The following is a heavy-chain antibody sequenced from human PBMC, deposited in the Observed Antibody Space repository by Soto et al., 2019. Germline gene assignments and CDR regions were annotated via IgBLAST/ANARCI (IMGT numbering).Heavy chain of an antibody. CDR2: IIPIFGTA. J-gene: IGHJ4*02. Sequence: QVQLVQSGAEVKKPGSSVKVSCKASAGTFSSYAISWVRQAPGQGLEWMGGIIPIFGTANYAQKFQGRVTITADKSTSTAYVELSSLRSEATAVYYCALGKGRWGYYDSSVHWDYWGQGTLVTVSS. CDR3: ALGKGRWGYYDSSVHWDY. CDR1: AGTFSSYA. D-gene: IGHD3-22*01. V-gene: IGHV1-69*06.